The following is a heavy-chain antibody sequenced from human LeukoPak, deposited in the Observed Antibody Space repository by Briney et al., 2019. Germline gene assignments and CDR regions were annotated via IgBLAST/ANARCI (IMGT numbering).Heavy chain of an antibody. J-gene: IGHJ4*01. V-gene: IGHV1-2*02. CDR2: INPNSGGT. Sequence: ASVKVSCKASGYTFTGYYMHWVRQAPGQGLEWMGWINPNSGGTNYAQKFQGRVTMTRDTSISTAYMELSRLRSDDTAVYYCARAEDIVLMVYAIRHTGSDYWGHGTLVTVSS. D-gene: IGHD2-8*01. CDR3: ARAEDIVLMVYAIRHTGSDY. CDR1: GYTFTGYY.